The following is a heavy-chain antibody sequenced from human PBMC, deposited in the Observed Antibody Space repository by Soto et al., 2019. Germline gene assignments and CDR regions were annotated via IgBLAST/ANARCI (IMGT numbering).Heavy chain of an antibody. V-gene: IGHV3-73*01. Sequence: GGSLRLSCAASGFTFSGSAMHWVRQASGKGLEWVGRIRSKANSYSTAYAASVKGRFTISRDDSKNTAYLQMNSLKTEDTAVYYCTSDRYYYDSSGYYYDAFDIWGQGTMVTVSS. CDR2: IRSKANSYST. D-gene: IGHD3-22*01. J-gene: IGHJ3*02. CDR1: GFTFSGSA. CDR3: TSDRYYYDSSGYYYDAFDI.